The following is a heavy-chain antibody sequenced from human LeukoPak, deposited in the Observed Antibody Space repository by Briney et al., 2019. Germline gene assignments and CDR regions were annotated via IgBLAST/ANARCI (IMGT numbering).Heavy chain of an antibody. D-gene: IGHD3-3*01. J-gene: IGHJ5*02. CDR1: GFTFSSYA. CDR3: AKDLAFGVVTGKVDP. V-gene: IGHV3-23*01. CDR2: ISGSGGSTISGSGGST. Sequence: PGGSLRLSCAASGFTFSSYAMSWVRQAPGKGLEWVSAISGSGGSTISGSGGSTYYTDSVKGRFTISRDNSKNTLYLQMNSLRAEDTAVYYCAKDLAFGVVTGKVDPWGQGTLVTVSS.